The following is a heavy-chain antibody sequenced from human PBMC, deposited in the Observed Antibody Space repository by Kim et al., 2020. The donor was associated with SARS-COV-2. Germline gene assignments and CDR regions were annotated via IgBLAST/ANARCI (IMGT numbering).Heavy chain of an antibody. J-gene: IGHJ6*03. CDR2: IASFSTHI. CDR1: GFTFNGYS. CDR3: ARKAGRGDRGSHSYYQSCYMDV. D-gene: IGHD3-10*01. V-gene: IGHV3-21*01. Sequence: GGSLRLSCAASGFTFNGYSINWVRQAPGKGLEWVASIASFSTHIYYADSVKGRFTISRDNGNNSLYLQINSLRAEDTAMYYCARKAGRGDRGSHSYYQSCYMDVGGKGTPVTVS.